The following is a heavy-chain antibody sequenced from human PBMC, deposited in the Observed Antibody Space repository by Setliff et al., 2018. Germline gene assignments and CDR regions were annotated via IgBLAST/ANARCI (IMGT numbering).Heavy chain of an antibody. Sequence: SETLSLTCTVSGYSISSGYIWGWIRQPPGKGLEWIGSIDPTGSTNYNPSLKSRVTMSVDTSKNQFSLKLSSVTAADTAVYYCARVSTVTTWPYYYYMDVWGKGTTVTVSS. CDR3: ARVSTVTTWPYYYYMDV. D-gene: IGHD4-4*01. J-gene: IGHJ6*03. CDR2: IDPTGST. V-gene: IGHV4-38-2*02. CDR1: GYSISSGYI.